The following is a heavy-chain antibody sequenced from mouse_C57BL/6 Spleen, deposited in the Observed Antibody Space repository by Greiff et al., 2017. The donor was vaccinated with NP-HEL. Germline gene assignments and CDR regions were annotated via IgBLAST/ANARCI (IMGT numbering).Heavy chain of an antibody. V-gene: IGHV1-20*01. CDR3: ARRDYSNPFDY. Sequence: VQLQQSGPELVKPGDSVKISCKASGYSFTGYFMNWVMQSHGKSLEWIGRINPYNGDTFYNQKFKGKATLTVDKSSSTAHMELRSLTSEDSAVYYCARRDYSNPFDYWGQGTTLTVSS. J-gene: IGHJ2*01. CDR1: GYSFTGYF. CDR2: INPYNGDT. D-gene: IGHD2-5*01.